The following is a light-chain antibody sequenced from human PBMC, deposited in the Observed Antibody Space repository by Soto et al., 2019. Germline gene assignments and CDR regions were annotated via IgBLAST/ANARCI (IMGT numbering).Light chain of an antibody. J-gene: IGKJ2*01. CDR3: QQYQNWPPMYA. CDR1: QSVLSNSNNKNY. Sequence: DIVMTQSPDSLAVSLGERATINCNSSQSVLSNSNNKNYLAWYQQKPGQPPKLLIYWASTREFGVPDRFSGSGSGTDFTLTISSLQAEDVAVYHCQQYQNWPPMYAFGQGTKLQIK. V-gene: IGKV4-1*01. CDR2: WAS.